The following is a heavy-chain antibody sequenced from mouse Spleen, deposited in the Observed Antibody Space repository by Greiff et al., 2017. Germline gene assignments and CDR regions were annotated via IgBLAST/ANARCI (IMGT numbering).Heavy chain of an antibody. D-gene: IGHD2-4*01. Sequence: VQLKESGPGLVKPSQSLSLTCSVSGYSITSGYYWNWIRQFPGNKLEWMGYISYDGSNNYNPSLKNRISITRDTSKNQFFLKLNSVTTEDTATYYCARESTMITTCAMDYWGQGTSVTVSS. CDR3: ARESTMITTCAMDY. CDR1: GYSITSGYY. V-gene: IGHV3-6*01. J-gene: IGHJ4*01. CDR2: ISYDGSN.